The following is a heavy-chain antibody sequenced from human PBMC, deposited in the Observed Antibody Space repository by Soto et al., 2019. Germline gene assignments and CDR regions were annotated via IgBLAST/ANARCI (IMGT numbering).Heavy chain of an antibody. Sequence: ASAKVSFKASGGTFSSYAISWVRQAPGQGLEWMGGINPSGGSTSYAQKFQGRVTMTRDTSTSTVYMELSSLRSEDTAVYYCARDLNRYSYGYYYYYGMDVWGQGTTVTVSS. J-gene: IGHJ6*02. V-gene: IGHV1-46*01. D-gene: IGHD5-18*01. CDR1: GGTFSSYA. CDR2: INPSGGST. CDR3: ARDLNRYSYGYYYYYGMDV.